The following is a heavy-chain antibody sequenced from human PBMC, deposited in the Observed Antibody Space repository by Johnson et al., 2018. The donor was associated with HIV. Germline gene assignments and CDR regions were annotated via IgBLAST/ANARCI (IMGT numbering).Heavy chain of an antibody. Sequence: QVLLVESGGGLVQPGGSLRLSCVASGFTFTNAWMSWVRQAPGKGLEWVAFIRYDGSNKYFAASVKGRFTISRDNSKNTLYLQMNSLRAEDTAVYYCAKGGSGTTRIRAQKGAFDIWGQGTMVTVSS. D-gene: IGHD6-19*01. CDR3: AKGGSGTTRIRAQKGAFDI. CDR1: GFTFTNAW. V-gene: IGHV3-30*02. CDR2: IRYDGSNK. J-gene: IGHJ3*02.